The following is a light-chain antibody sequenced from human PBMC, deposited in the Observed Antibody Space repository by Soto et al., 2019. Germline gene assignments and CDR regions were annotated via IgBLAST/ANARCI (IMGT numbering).Light chain of an antibody. CDR1: QSVSSSY. V-gene: IGKV3-20*01. CDR3: QQYGSSPIT. J-gene: IGKJ5*01. Sequence: EIVLTQSPGTLSLSPGERATLSCRASQSVSSSYLAWYQQKPGQAPRLLIYGASSRATGIPDRFSGSGSGTDFTLTISRLEPEDVAMYSCQQYGSSPITFGQGTRLEIK. CDR2: GAS.